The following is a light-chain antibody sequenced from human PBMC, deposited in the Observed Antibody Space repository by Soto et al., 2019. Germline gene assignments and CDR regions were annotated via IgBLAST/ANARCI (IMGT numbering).Light chain of an antibody. CDR2: EVS. V-gene: IGLV2-14*01. J-gene: IGLJ2*01. Sequence: QSALTQPASVSGSPGQSITISCTGTSSDVGGYNYVSWHQQHPGKAPKLMIYEVSNRPSGVSNRFSGSKSGNTASLTISGLQAEDEADYYCSSYTSSSTGVVFGVGTQLTVL. CDR1: SSDVGGYNY. CDR3: SSYTSSSTGVV.